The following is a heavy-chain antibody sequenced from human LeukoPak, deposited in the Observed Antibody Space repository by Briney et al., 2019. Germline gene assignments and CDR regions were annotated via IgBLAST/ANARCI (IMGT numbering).Heavy chain of an antibody. CDR2: ISSSSYI. Sequence: GGSLRLSCAASGFTFSSYSMNWVRQAPGKGLEWVSSISSSSYIYYADSVKGRFTISRDNAKNSLYLQMNSLRAEDTAVYYCAREIATVAGTDYYYYMDVWGKGTTITVSS. CDR3: AREIATVAGTDYYYYMDV. D-gene: IGHD6-19*01. CDR1: GFTFSSYS. V-gene: IGHV3-21*01. J-gene: IGHJ6*03.